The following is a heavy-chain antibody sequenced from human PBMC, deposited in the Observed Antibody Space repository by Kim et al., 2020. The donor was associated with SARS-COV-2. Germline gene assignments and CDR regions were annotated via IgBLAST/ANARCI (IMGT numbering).Heavy chain of an antibody. J-gene: IGHJ4*02. D-gene: IGHD3-22*01. V-gene: IGHV3-23*01. CDR2: ISGSGGST. CDR3: AKTTMIVVVITTTGRGYFDY. Sequence: GGSLRLSCAASGFTFSSYAMSWVRQAPGKGLEWVSAISGSGGSTYYADSVKGRFTISRDNSKNTLYLQMNSLRAEDTAVYYCAKTTMIVVVITTTGRGYFDYWGQGTLVTVSS. CDR1: GFTFSSYA.